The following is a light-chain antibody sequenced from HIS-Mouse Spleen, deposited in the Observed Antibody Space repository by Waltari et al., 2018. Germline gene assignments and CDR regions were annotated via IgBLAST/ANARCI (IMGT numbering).Light chain of an antibody. Sequence: QSALTQPASVSGSPGQSLPISCTGTRSEVGGYNYVSWYQQHPGKAPKLMIYDVSNRPSGVSNRFSGSKSGNTASLTISGLQAEDEADYYCSSYTSSSTVVFGGGTKLTVL. CDR1: RSEVGGYNY. V-gene: IGLV2-14*03. J-gene: IGLJ2*01. CDR2: DVS. CDR3: SSYTSSSTVV.